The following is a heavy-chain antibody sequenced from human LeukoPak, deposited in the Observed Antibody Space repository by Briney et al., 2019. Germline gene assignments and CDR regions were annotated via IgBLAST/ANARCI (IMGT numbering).Heavy chain of an antibody. CDR3: AKDSSGFGSLPGY. Sequence: GGSLRLSCAAPGFTFSSYWMSWVRQAPGKGLEWVANIKQDGSEKYYVDSVKGRFTISRDNAKNSLYLQMNSLRAEDTAVYYCAKDSSGFGSLPGYWGQGTLVTVSS. V-gene: IGHV3-7*01. CDR1: GFTFSSYW. J-gene: IGHJ4*02. CDR2: IKQDGSEK. D-gene: IGHD3-22*01.